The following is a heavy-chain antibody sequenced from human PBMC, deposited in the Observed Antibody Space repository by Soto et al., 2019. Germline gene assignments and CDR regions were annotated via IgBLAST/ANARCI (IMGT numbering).Heavy chain of an antibody. J-gene: IGHJ4*02. Sequence: EVQLVESGGGLVQPGGSLRLSCAASGFTFSDHYMDWVRQAPGKGLEWVGRIGNKANTYTTKYAASVKDRFTISRDDSKNSLYLQMNSLKTEDTAVYYCARFYGTYTGFDCWGQGTLVTVSS. CDR3: ARFYGTYTGFDC. D-gene: IGHD3-16*01. CDR1: GFTFSDHY. CDR2: IGNKANTYTT. V-gene: IGHV3-72*01.